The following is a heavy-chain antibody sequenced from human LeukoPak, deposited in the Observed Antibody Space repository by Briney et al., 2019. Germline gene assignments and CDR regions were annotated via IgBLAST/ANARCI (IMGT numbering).Heavy chain of an antibody. CDR3: ARNRLVMGFDAFDI. CDR2: IYPGDSDT. V-gene: IGHV5-51*01. Sequence: PGESLKISCKGSGYSFISYWIGWVRQMPGKGLEWMGSIYPGDSDTRYSPSFQGQVTISADKSISTAYLQWSSLKASDTAMYYCARNRLVMGFDAFDIWGQGTMVTVSS. CDR1: GYSFISYW. J-gene: IGHJ3*02. D-gene: IGHD3-9*01.